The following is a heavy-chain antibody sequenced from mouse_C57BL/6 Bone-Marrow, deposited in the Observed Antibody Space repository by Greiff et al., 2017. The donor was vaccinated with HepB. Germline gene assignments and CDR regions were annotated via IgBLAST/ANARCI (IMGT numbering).Heavy chain of an antibody. CDR1: GYTFTSYW. Sequence: QVQLQQPGAELVKPGASVKLSCKASGYTFTSYWMHWVKQRPGQGLEWIGMIHPNSGSTNYNEKFKSKATLTVDKSSSTAYMQLSSLTSEDSAVYFCARLEALNKRSSYGGYAMDYWGQGTSVTVSS. CDR3: ARLEALNKRSSYGGYAMDY. V-gene: IGHV1-64*01. CDR2: IHPNSGST. J-gene: IGHJ4*01. D-gene: IGHD1-1*01.